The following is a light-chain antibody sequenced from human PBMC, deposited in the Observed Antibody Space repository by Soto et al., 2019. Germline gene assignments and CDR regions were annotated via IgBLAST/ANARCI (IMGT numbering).Light chain of an antibody. CDR2: EVT. Sequence: QSVLAQPASVSGSPEQSITISCTGTSSDVGTYNLVSWYQQHPGKAPKLIIYEVTERPSGISDRFSGSKFGNTASLTISGLLPEDQADYHCCPYGGSSTRPKVFGTGTKVTV. V-gene: IGLV2-23*02. CDR1: SSDVGTYNL. CDR3: CPYGGSSTRPKV. J-gene: IGLJ1*01.